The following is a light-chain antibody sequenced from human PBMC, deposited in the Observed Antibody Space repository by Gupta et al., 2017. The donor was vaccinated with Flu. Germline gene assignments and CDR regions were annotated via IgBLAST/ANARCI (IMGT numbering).Light chain of an antibody. CDR1: QTVFKW. J-gene: IGKJ1*01. V-gene: IGKV1-5*03. CDR2: TAS. CDR3: QQYDSYWT. Sequence: DIQMTQSPSTLSASVGDRVTMTCRASQTVFKWLAWYQQKPGKAPSLLIYTASTLGSGVPSRFSGSGSGTEFTLTISSLQPDGFATYYCQQYDSYWTFGQGTKVEIK.